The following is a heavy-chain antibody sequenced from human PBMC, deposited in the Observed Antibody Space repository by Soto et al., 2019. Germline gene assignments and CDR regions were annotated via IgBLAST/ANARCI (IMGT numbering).Heavy chain of an antibody. J-gene: IGHJ6*03. Sequence: GGSLRLSCAASGFTFSSYSMNWVRQAPGKGLEWVSSISSSSSYIYYADSVKGRFTISRDNAKNSLYLQMNSLRAEDTAVYYCARGPYCSSTSCYDIYYYYYMDVWGKGTTVTVSS. CDR2: ISSSSSYI. CDR3: ARGPYCSSTSCYDIYYYYYMDV. CDR1: GFTFSSYS. V-gene: IGHV3-21*01. D-gene: IGHD2-2*01.